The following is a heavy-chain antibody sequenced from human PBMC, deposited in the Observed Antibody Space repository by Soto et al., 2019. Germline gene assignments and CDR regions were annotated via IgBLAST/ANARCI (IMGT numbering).Heavy chain of an antibody. J-gene: IGHJ1*01. D-gene: IGHD6-19*01. V-gene: IGHV3-30*18. CDR1: GFTFSDYG. Sequence: GGSLRLSCATSGFTFSDYGMHWVRQAPGKGLEWVAVISYSGTGQNYVASVKGRFTISRDNSKNMLYLQMNSLRAEDTAVYYCAKEHGITVAGIVVFENWGQGTLVTVSS. CDR3: AKEHGITVAGIVVFEN. CDR2: ISYSGTGQ.